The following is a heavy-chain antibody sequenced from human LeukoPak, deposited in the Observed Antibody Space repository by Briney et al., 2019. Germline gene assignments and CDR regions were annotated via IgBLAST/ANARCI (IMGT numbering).Heavy chain of an antibody. D-gene: IGHD5-12*01. CDR2: IRPNSGAT. J-gene: IGHJ4*02. CDR3: ARGMGRYSGYDYDY. V-gene: IGHV1-2*02. CDR1: GYTFTDYY. Sequence: ASVTVSCKTSGYTFTDYYLHWVRQAPGQGLEWVGWIRPNSGATHYTQKFQGRLTMTRDTSISTVYMELTRLRSDDTAVYYCARGMGRYSGYDYDYWGQGTLVTASS.